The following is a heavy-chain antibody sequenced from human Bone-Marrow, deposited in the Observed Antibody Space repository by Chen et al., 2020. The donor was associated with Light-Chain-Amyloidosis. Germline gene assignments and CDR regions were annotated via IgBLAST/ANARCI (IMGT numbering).Heavy chain of an antibody. CDR2: IYPDDSDA. D-gene: IGHD5-12*01. V-gene: IGHV5-51*01. J-gene: IGHJ4*02. CDR3: ARRRDGYNFDY. Sequence: EVQLEQSGPEVKKPGESLKISCKGSGYTFPNYWIGWVRQMPGRGLEWMGVIYPDDSDASYCPSFEGQVTISADKSITAADLQWRSLKASDTAMYYCARRRDGYNFDYWGQGTLVTVSS. CDR1: GYTFPNYW.